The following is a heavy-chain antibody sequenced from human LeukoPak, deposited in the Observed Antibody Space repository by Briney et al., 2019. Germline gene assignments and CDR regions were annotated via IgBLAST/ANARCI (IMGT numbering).Heavy chain of an antibody. J-gene: IGHJ4*02. CDR2: INPNSGGT. V-gene: IGHV1-2*02. CDR1: GGTFSSYA. Sequence: GASVKVSCKASGGTFSSYAIGWVRQAPGQGLEWMGWINPNSGGTNYAQKFQGRVTMTRDTSISTAYMELSRLRSDDTAVYYCARDSTPSYYDILTGYQLFDYWGQGTLVTVSS. D-gene: IGHD3-9*01. CDR3: ARDSTPSYYDILTGYQLFDY.